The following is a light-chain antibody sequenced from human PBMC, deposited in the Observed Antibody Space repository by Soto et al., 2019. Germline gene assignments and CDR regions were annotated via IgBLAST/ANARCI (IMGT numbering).Light chain of an antibody. CDR3: QQYNNWPPIT. CDR1: QVLVYSDGNTY. CDR2: GAS. V-gene: IGKV3-15*01. J-gene: IGKJ5*01. Sequence: VLTQSPLSLPVTLGQPSSLSCRSSQVLVYSDGNTYLAWYQQKPGQAPRLLIYGASTRATGIPARFSGSGSGTEFTLTISSLQSEDFAVYYCQQYNNWPPITFGQGTRLEIK.